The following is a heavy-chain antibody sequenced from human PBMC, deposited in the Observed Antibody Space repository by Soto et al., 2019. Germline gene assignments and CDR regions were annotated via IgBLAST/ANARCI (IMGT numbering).Heavy chain of an antibody. CDR1: GVSIKSDNW. J-gene: IGHJ4*02. CDR3: AKTESVLVDAGFDS. CDR2: IYHSSST. D-gene: IGHD3-22*01. V-gene: IGHV4-4*02. Sequence: QVQLQESGPRLAKPSETLALVCSVSGVSIKSDNWWSWVRQSPGGGLEWIGEIYHSSSTTYHPSLNSRVTMSVDKSQNLFSLRLTSVTAADTAIYYCAKTESVLVDAGFDSWGQGILVTVSS.